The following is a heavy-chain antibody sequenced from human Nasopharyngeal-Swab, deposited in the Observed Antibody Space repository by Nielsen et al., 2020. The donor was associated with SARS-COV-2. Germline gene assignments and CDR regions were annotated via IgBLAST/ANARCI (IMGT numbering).Heavy chain of an antibody. CDR3: ARIEDCSSTSCYDYFDY. Sequence: WIRQPPGKGLEWIGEINHGGSTNYNPSLKGRVTISVDTSKNQFSLKLSSVTAADTAVYYCARIEDCSSTSCYDYFDYWGQGTLVTVSS. D-gene: IGHD2-2*01. J-gene: IGHJ4*02. V-gene: IGHV4-34*01. CDR2: INHGGST.